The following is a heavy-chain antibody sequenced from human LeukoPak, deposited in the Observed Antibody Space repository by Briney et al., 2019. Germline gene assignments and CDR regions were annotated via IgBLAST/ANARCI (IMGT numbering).Heavy chain of an antibody. V-gene: IGHV4-39*01. CDR2: IYYSGST. Sequence: PSETLSLTCTVSGGSISSSSYYWGWIRQPPGKGLEWIGSIYYSGSTYYNPSLKSRVTISVDTSKNQFSLKLSSVTAADTAVYYCARRRVREFDYWGQGTLVTVSS. D-gene: IGHD1-1*01. CDR3: ARRRVREFDY. CDR1: GGSISSSSYY. J-gene: IGHJ4*02.